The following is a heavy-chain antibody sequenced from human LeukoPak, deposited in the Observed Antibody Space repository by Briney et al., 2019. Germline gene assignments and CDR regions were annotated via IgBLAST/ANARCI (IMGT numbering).Heavy chain of an antibody. Sequence: PGGSPRLSCAASGFTFSSYGMHWVRQAPGKGLEWVAVIWYDGSNKYYADSVKGRFTISRDNSKNTLYLQMNSLRAEDTAVYYCAKAEGGLAYCGGDCYSVGWFDPWGQGTLVTVSS. D-gene: IGHD2-21*02. J-gene: IGHJ5*02. CDR1: GFTFSSYG. CDR2: IWYDGSNK. CDR3: AKAEGGLAYCGGDCYSVGWFDP. V-gene: IGHV3-33*06.